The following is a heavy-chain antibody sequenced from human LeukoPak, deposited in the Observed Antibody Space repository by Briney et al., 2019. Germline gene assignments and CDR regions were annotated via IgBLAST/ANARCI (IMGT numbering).Heavy chain of an antibody. J-gene: IGHJ6*03. CDR3: TTDSTAMVLDYYYYMDV. Sequence: TGGSLRLSCAASGFTFSNAWMSWVRQAPGKGLEWVGRIKSKTDGGTTDYAAPVKGRFTISRDDSKNTLYLQMNSLKTEDTALYYCTTDSTAMVLDYYYYMDVWGKGTTVTVSS. CDR2: IKSKTDGGTT. V-gene: IGHV3-15*01. CDR1: GFTFSNAW. D-gene: IGHD5-18*01.